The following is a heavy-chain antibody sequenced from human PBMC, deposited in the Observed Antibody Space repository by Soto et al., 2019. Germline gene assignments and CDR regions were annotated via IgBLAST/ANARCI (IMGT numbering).Heavy chain of an antibody. V-gene: IGHV1-24*01. CDR1: GYTLAELS. CDR2: FDPEDGET. D-gene: IGHD3-16*01. CDR3: ATLYVHEPYFDY. Sequence: GASVKVSCKVSGYTLAELSMHWVRQAPGKGLEWMGGFDPEDGETIYAQKFQGRVTMTEDTSTDTAYMELSSLRSEDTAVYYCATLYVHEPYFDYWGQGTLVTVSS. J-gene: IGHJ4*02.